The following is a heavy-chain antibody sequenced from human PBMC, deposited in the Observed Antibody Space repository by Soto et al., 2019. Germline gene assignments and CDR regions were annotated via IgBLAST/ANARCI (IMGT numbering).Heavy chain of an antibody. CDR2: IIPIFGTA. Sequence: QVQLVQSGAEVKKPGSSVKVSCKASGGTFSSYAISWVRQAPGQGLEWMGGIIPIFGTANYAQKFQGRVTITADESKTTAYMELSSRRSKDTYVYYCARGYSSSSGGDPYYYYGMDVWGQGTTVTVS. D-gene: IGHD6-6*01. V-gene: IGHV1-69*01. CDR3: ARGYSSSSGGDPYYYYGMDV. J-gene: IGHJ6*02. CDR1: GGTFSSYA.